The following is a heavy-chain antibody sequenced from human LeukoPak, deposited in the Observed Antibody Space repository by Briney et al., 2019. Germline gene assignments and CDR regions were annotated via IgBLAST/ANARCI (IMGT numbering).Heavy chain of an antibody. Sequence: MSSETLSLTCTVSGVSISTYYWSWIRQPPGKGLEWIGYIYYTGTTNYNPSLKSRVTISVDKSKNQFSLRLNSVTAADTAVYFCARDRDGMGVWGQGTTVTVSS. CDR3: ARDRDGMGV. V-gene: IGHV4-59*12. CDR2: IYYTGTT. J-gene: IGHJ6*02. CDR1: GVSISTYY.